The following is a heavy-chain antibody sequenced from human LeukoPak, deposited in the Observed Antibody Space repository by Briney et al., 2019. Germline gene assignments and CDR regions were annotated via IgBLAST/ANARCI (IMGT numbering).Heavy chain of an antibody. J-gene: IGHJ6*04. CDR1: GFTFSSYG. V-gene: IGHV3-48*04. CDR3: AELGIAMIGGV. Sequence: GGSLRLSCAASGFTFSSYGMHWVRQAPGKGLEWVSYISSSGSTIYYADSVKGRFTISRDNAKNSLYLQMNSLRAEDTAVYYCAELGIAMIGGVWGKGTTVTISS. CDR2: ISSSGSTI. D-gene: IGHD3-10*02.